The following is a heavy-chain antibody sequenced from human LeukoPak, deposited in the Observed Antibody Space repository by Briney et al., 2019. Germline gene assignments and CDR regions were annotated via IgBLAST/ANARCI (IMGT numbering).Heavy chain of an antibody. CDR1: GGSISGYY. D-gene: IGHD1-26*01. J-gene: IGHJ4*02. Sequence: SETLSLTCTVSGGSISGYYWSWIRQPPGKGLEWIGYIYNSGTTKYNPSLKSRVTISVDTSKNQFSLKLSSVTAADTALYYCARHRVGCRDIDYRGQGTLVTVSS. CDR2: IYNSGTT. CDR3: ARHRVGCRDIDY. V-gene: IGHV4-59*08.